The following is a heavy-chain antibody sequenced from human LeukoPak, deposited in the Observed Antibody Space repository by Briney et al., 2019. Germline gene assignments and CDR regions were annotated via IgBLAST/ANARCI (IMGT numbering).Heavy chain of an antibody. J-gene: IGHJ4*02. V-gene: IGHV4-59*01. CDR2: IYYSGST. D-gene: IGHD2-21*02. Sequence: PSETLSLTCTVSGGSISSYYWSWIRQPQGKGLEWIGYIYYSGSTSYNPSLKSRVTISIDTSKNQFSLRLSSVTAADTAVYYCARVPYCAGDCHSRQIDYWGQGTLVTVSS. CDR1: GGSISSYY. CDR3: ARVPYCAGDCHSRQIDY.